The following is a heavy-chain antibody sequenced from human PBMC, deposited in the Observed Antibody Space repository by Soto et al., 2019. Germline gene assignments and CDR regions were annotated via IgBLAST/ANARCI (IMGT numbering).Heavy chain of an antibody. D-gene: IGHD6-13*01. J-gene: IGHJ6*02. CDR3: ARKRDEGIAAAGVYYGMDV. Sequence: QVQLQESGPGLVKPSQTLSLTCTVSGGSISSGGYYWSWIRQHPGKGLEWIGYIYYSGSTYYNPSLKRPVTISVATSKNQFSLKLSSVTAADTAVYYCARKRDEGIAAAGVYYGMDVWGQGTTVTVSS. V-gene: IGHV4-31*01. CDR1: GGSISSGGYY. CDR2: IYYSGST.